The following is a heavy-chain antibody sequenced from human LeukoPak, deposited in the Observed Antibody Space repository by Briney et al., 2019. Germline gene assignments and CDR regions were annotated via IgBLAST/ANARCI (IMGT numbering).Heavy chain of an antibody. J-gene: IGHJ6*02. CDR1: GGSISGYY. Sequence: ASETLSLTCTVSGGSISGYYLSWIRQSPGKGLEWTGYIYDSGSTNYNPSLRSRVVMAVDTSKTQVSLKVRSVTAADTAVYYCARGWDTGYGYYGMDVWGQGTTVTVSS. D-gene: IGHD5-18*01. CDR2: IYDSGST. CDR3: ARGWDTGYGYYGMDV. V-gene: IGHV4-59*01.